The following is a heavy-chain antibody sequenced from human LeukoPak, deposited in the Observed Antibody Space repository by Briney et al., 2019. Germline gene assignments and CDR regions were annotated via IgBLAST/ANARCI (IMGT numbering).Heavy chain of an antibody. J-gene: IGHJ4*02. CDR2: ISGSGGSI. D-gene: IGHD3-22*01. CDR1: GFTFSSYA. CDR3: AKGPNRVITSIYFDY. Sequence: GGSLRLSCAASGFTFSSYAMSWVRQAPGKGLEWVSAISGSGGSIYYAGSVEGRFTISRDNSKNTLYLQMNSLRAEDTAVYYCAKGPNRVITSIYFDYWGQGTLVTVSS. V-gene: IGHV3-23*01.